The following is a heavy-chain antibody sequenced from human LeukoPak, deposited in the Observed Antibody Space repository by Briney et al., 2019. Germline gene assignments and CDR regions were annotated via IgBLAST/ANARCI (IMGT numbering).Heavy chain of an antibody. CDR2: MSPSSGNT. CDR3: ASNPPRTGDFNY. CDR1: GYTFTNYD. J-gene: IGHJ4*02. Sequence: GASVKVSCKPSGYTFTNYDINWVRQATGQGLEWMGWMSPSSGNTGYAQKFQGRVTMTRDTSISTAYMELSSLRSEDTAVYYCASNPPRTGDFNYWGQGALVTVSS. D-gene: IGHD7-27*01. V-gene: IGHV1-8*01.